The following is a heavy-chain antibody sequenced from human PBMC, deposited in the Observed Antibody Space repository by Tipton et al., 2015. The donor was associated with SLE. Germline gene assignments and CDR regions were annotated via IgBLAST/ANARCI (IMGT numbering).Heavy chain of an antibody. D-gene: IGHD5-24*01. CDR1: GGSFSGYY. V-gene: IGHV4-34*01. CDR2: INHSGST. J-gene: IGHJ4*02. CDR3: ARFLMD. Sequence: LRLSCAVYGGSFSGYYWSWIRQPPGKGLEWIGEINHSGSTNYNPSLKSRVTISVDTSKNQFSLKLSSATAADTAVYYCARFLMDWGQGTLVTVSS.